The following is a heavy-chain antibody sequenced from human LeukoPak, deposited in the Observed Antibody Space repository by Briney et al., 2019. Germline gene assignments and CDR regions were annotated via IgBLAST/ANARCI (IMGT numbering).Heavy chain of an antibody. CDR3: ANNGARWRGGSYYFDY. CDR2: ISGGGGST. Sequence: PGGSLRLSCAASGFTFSSYAMSWVRQAPGKGLEWVPAISGGGGSTYYADSVKDRFTISRDNSKNTLYLQMNSLRAEDTAVYYCANNGARWRGGSYYFDYWGQGTLVTVSS. D-gene: IGHD3-16*01. J-gene: IGHJ4*02. V-gene: IGHV3-23*01. CDR1: GFTFSSYA.